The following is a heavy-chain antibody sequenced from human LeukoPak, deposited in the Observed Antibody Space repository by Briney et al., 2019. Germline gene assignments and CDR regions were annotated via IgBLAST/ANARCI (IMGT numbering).Heavy chain of an antibody. Sequence: GGSLRLSCAASGFTFSNACMNWVRQAPGKGLEWVGRIKSKTDGGTTDYAAPVKGRFTISRDDSKNTLYLQMNSLKTEDTAVYYCTTDERTIFGVVEGDYYYYGMDVWGQGTTVTVSS. J-gene: IGHJ6*02. D-gene: IGHD3-3*01. CDR3: TTDERTIFGVVEGDYYYYGMDV. V-gene: IGHV3-15*07. CDR2: IKSKTDGGTT. CDR1: GFTFSNAC.